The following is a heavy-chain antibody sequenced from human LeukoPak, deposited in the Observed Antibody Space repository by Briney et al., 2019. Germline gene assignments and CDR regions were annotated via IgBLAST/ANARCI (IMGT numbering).Heavy chain of an antibody. CDR2: ISGSGVST. V-gene: IGHV3-23*01. J-gene: IGHJ4*02. CDR3: AKDERNWNYNLASQTYD. CDR1: GFTFSDYY. D-gene: IGHD1-7*01. Sequence: GGSLRLSCAASGFTFSDYYMSWIRQAPGKGLEWVSAISGSGVSTYYADSVKGRFTVSRDNSKNTLYLQLSSLRAEDTAVYYCAKDERNWNYNLASQTYDWGQGTLVTVSS.